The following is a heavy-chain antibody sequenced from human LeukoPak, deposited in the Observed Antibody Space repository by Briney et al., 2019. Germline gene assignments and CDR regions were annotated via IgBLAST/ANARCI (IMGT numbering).Heavy chain of an antibody. Sequence: SETLSLTCTVSGGSISSFYWSWIRQAPGNRLEWIGYLYYSGTTSYNPSLKSRVSISGDTSKNQFSLKLISVTAADTAVYYCARLVECPGGNCYSFDYWGQGTLVTVSS. CDR2: LYYSGTT. CDR3: ARLVECPGGNCYSFDY. J-gene: IGHJ4*02. CDR1: GGSISSFY. V-gene: IGHV4-59*08. D-gene: IGHD2-15*01.